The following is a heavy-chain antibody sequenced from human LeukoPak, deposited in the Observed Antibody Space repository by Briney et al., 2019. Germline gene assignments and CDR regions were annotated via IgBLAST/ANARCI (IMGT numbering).Heavy chain of an antibody. Sequence: GGSLRLSCAAPGFTFSSYWMSWVRQAPGKGLEWVANIKQDGSEKYYVDSVKGRFTISRDNAKNSLYLQMNSLRAEDTAVYYCARVVVVPAASAEYFQHWGQGTLVTVSS. V-gene: IGHV3-7*03. CDR3: ARVVVVPAASAEYFQH. CDR2: IKQDGSEK. D-gene: IGHD2-2*01. J-gene: IGHJ1*01. CDR1: GFTFSSYW.